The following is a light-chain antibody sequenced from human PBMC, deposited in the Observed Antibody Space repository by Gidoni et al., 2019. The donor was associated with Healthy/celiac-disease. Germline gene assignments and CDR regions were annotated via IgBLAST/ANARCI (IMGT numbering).Light chain of an antibody. CDR2: YDS. CDR1: NIGSKS. Sequence: SDVLTQPPSVSVAPGKTARITCGGNNIGSKSVHWYQQKPGQAPVLVIYYDSDRPSGIPERFSGSTSGNTATLTISRVEAGDEADYYCQVWDSSSDPHVVFGGGTKLTVL. CDR3: QVWDSSSDPHVV. V-gene: IGLV3-21*04. J-gene: IGLJ2*01.